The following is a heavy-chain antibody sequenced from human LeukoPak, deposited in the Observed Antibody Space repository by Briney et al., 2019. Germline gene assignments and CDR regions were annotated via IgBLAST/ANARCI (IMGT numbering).Heavy chain of an antibody. CDR3: ARGGGLDV. J-gene: IGHJ6*02. Sequence: SGGSLRLSCTTSGFSFRNYWMGWVRQAPGKGLEWVANIKQDESEKYYVGSVKGRFTISRDNAKNSLYLQMSNLRAEDTAVYFCARGGGLDVWGQGATVTVSS. CDR1: GFSFRNYW. V-gene: IGHV3-7*03. CDR2: IKQDESEK. D-gene: IGHD3-16*01.